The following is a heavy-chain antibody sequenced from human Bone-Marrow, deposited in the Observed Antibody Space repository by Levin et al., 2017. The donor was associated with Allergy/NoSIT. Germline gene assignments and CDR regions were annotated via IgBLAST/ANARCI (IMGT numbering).Heavy chain of an antibody. V-gene: IGHV3-30*03. Sequence: LSLTCTASEFALTSYGIHWIRQAPGGGLEWVAAISYDGSHTYHLDSVKGRFTVSRDNSKNTVYLQMNSLRTEDTALYYCARVTKQWLVYDPLDFWGQGTVVTISP. CDR3: ARVTKQWLVYDPLDF. D-gene: IGHD6-19*01. CDR1: EFALTSYG. CDR2: ISYDGSHT. J-gene: IGHJ3*01.